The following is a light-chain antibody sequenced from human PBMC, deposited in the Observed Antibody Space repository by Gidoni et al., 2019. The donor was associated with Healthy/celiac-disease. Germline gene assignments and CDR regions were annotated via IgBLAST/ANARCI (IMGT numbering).Light chain of an antibody. J-gene: IGKJ2*01. Sequence: EIVMTQSPATLSVSPGERATLSCRASQSVSSNLAWYQQKPGQAPRRLIYGASTRATGIPARFSGSGSGTEVTLTISSRQSEDFAVYYCQQYNNWPPYTFGQGTKLEIK. CDR2: GAS. V-gene: IGKV3-15*01. CDR3: QQYNNWPPYT. CDR1: QSVSSN.